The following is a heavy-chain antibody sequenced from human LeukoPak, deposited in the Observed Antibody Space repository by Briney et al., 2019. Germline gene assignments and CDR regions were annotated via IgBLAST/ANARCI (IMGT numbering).Heavy chain of an antibody. Sequence: ASVKVSCKASGYTFTDYYLHWVRQAPGQGLEWMGWIKPNSGGTNYAHRFQGRVTMTRDTSLNTAYMELNRLISDDTAVYYCAREPVTGTLNFFDPWGQGALVTVTS. CDR2: IKPNSGGT. CDR1: GYTFTDYY. D-gene: IGHD6-19*01. J-gene: IGHJ5*02. CDR3: AREPVTGTLNFFDP. V-gene: IGHV1-2*02.